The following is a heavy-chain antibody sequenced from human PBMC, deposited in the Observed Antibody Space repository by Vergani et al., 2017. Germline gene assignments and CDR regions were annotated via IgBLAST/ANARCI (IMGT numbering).Heavy chain of an antibody. D-gene: IGHD2-8*01. CDR2: IWYDGSKE. CDR3: ARSGYCAHGVCYMTYYYYMDV. V-gene: IGHV3-33*01. Sequence: VHLVESGGGLVQPGRSLRLSCSGSGFTLSSHAMHWVRQAPGKGLEWVAFIWYDGSKEYYADSVKGRFTISRDSSKNTLYLQMNNLRAADTAVYYCARSGYCAHGVCYMTYYYYMDVWGKGTAVTVSS. CDR1: GFTLSSHA. J-gene: IGHJ6*03.